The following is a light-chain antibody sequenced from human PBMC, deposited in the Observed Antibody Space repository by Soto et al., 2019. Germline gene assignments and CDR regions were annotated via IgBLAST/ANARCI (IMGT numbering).Light chain of an antibody. CDR3: GSYTSSSTYV. V-gene: IGLV2-14*01. CDR2: EVS. J-gene: IGLJ1*01. Sequence: LTQPASVSGSPGQSITISCTGTSSDVGGYNYVSWYQQHPGKAPKLMIYEVSNRPSGVSNRFSGSKSGNTASLTISGLQAEDEADYYCGSYTSSSTYVFGTGTKVTVL. CDR1: SSDVGGYNY.